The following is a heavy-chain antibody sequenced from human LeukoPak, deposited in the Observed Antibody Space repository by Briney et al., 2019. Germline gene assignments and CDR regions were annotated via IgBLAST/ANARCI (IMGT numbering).Heavy chain of an antibody. CDR2: IYPGGSET. Sequence: GESLKISCKASGYSFSTYMIGWVRQMSGKGLEWMGIIYPGGSETRYTPSFQGQVTMSADKSISTAYLQWNSLKASDTAMYYCARGGDNWFDPWGQGTLVTVSS. CDR3: ARGGDNWFDP. J-gene: IGHJ5*02. V-gene: IGHV5-51*01. CDR1: GYSFSTYM.